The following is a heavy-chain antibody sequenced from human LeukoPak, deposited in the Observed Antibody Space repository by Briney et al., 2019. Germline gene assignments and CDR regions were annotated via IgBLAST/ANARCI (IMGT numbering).Heavy chain of an antibody. CDR2: IYYSGST. CDR1: GGSISSYY. Sequence: PSETLSLTCTVSGGSISSYYWSWIRQPPGKGLEWIGYIYYSGSTNYNPSLKSRVTISVDTSKNQFSLKLSSVTAADTAVYYCARRSQYQLLDHYYYYYYMDVWGKGTTVTVSS. D-gene: IGHD2-2*02. J-gene: IGHJ6*03. CDR3: ARRSQYQLLDHYYYYYYMDV. V-gene: IGHV4-59*01.